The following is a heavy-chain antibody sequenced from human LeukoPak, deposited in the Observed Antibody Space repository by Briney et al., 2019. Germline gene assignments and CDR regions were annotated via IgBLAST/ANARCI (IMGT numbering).Heavy chain of an antibody. Sequence: ASVKVSCKASGYTFTAYYMHWVRHAPGQGLEWMGRINPNSGGTNYAQKFQGRVTMTRDTSISTAYMELSRLRSDDTAVYYCARDYYDSSGFGAFDIWGQGTMVTVSS. V-gene: IGHV1-2*06. D-gene: IGHD3-22*01. CDR2: INPNSGGT. CDR1: GYTFTAYY. J-gene: IGHJ3*02. CDR3: ARDYYDSSGFGAFDI.